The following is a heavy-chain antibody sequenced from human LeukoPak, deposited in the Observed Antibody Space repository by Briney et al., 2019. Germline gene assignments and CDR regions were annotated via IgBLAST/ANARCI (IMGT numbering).Heavy chain of an antibody. J-gene: IGHJ3*02. CDR3: ARHDSSYDAFDI. CDR2: ISSSSSYI. Sequence: GGSLRLSCAASGFTFRSYEMNWVRQAPGKGLEWVSSISSSSSYIYYADSVKGRFTISRDNAKNSLYLQMNSLRAEDTAVYYCARHDSSYDAFDIWGQGTMVTVSS. CDR1: GFTFRSYE. D-gene: IGHD3-22*01. V-gene: IGHV3-21*01.